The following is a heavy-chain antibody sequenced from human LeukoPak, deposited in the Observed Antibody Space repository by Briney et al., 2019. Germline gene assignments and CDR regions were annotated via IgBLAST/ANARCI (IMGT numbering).Heavy chain of an antibody. D-gene: IGHD6-19*01. CDR2: INGGGSTT. CDR3: TKELHVAVAVADYYYFYMDV. CDR1: GFAFSTFA. Sequence: PGGSLRLSCAAPGFAFSTFAMGWVRQSPGKGLEWLSTINGGGSTTFYAGSVKGRFTISRDNSKNTLYLHMDSLRPDDTAIYYCTKELHVAVAVADYYYFYMDVWGRGTAVTVSS. J-gene: IGHJ6*03. V-gene: IGHV3-23*01.